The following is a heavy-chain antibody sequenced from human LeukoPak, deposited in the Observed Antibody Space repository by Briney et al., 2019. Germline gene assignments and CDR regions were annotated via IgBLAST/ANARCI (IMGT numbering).Heavy chain of an antibody. J-gene: IGHJ4*02. CDR1: GFTFDDYA. CDR2: ISGDDGST. V-gene: IGHV3-43*02. Sequence: GGSLRLSCAASGFTFDDYAMHWVRQAPGKGLEWVSLISGDDGSTYYADSVKGRFTISRDNSKNSLYLQMNSLRTEDTALYYCAKGIWGYCSGGSCYPRYFDYWGQGTLVTVSS. CDR3: AKGIWGYCSGGSCYPRYFDY. D-gene: IGHD2-15*01.